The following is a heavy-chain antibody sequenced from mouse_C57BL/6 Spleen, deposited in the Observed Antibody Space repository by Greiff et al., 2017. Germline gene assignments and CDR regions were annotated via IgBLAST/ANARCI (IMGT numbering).Heavy chain of an antibody. CDR2: ILPGSGST. D-gene: IGHD2-14*01. Sequence: QVLLQQSGAELMKPGASVKLSCKATGYTFTGYWIEWVKQRPGQGLEWIGEILPGSGSTNYNEKFKGKATFTADTSSNTASMRRSSLTAEETAIYYGARVGYRNYFDDWGQGTTLTVSS. V-gene: IGHV1-9*01. CDR3: ARVGYRNYFDD. J-gene: IGHJ2*01. CDR1: GYTFTGYW.